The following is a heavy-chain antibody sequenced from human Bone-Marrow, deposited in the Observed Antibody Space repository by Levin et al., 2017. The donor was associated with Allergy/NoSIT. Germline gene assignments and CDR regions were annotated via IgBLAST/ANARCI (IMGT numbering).Heavy chain of an antibody. V-gene: IGHV3-48*03. D-gene: IGHD6-19*01. Sequence: HGESLKISCAASGFSFSNYEMNWVRQAPGKGLEWVSYISAGGGVTIFYADSVKGRFAISRDNAKTSLYLQMNSLRAEDTAVYYGARDLYTAGWQPGAFDYWGQGILVTVSS. J-gene: IGHJ4*02. CDR2: ISAGGGVTI. CDR3: ARDLYTAGWQPGAFDY. CDR1: GFSFSNYE.